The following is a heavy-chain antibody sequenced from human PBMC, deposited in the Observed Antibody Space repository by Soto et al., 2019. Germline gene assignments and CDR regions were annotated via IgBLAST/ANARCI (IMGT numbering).Heavy chain of an antibody. CDR1: GGTFSSYA. D-gene: IGHD2-15*01. V-gene: IGHV1-69*13. CDR3: ARGFSGGKVWFDP. CDR2: IIPIFGTA. Sequence: GASVKVSCKASGGTFSSYAISWVRQAPGQGLEWMGGIIPIFGTANYAQKFQGRVTITADESTSTAYMELSSLRSEDTAVYYCARGFSGGKVWFDPWGQGTLVTAPQ. J-gene: IGHJ5*02.